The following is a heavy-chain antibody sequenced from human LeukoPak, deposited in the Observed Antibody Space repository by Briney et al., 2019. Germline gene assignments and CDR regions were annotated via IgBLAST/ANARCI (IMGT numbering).Heavy chain of an antibody. D-gene: IGHD6-19*01. CDR3: ARVVSVAGTRHIAVGVFGY. J-gene: IGHJ4*02. Sequence: ASVKVSCKASGYTFTSYDINWVRQATGQGLEWMGWMNPNSGNTGYAQKFQGRVTITRNTSISTAYMELSSLRSEDTAVYYCARVVSVAGTRHIAVGVFGYWGQGTLGTVSS. CDR1: GYTFTSYD. V-gene: IGHV1-8*03. CDR2: MNPNSGNT.